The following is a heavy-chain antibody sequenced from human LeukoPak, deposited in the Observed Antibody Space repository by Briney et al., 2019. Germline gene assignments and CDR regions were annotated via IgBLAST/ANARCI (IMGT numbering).Heavy chain of an antibody. CDR3: ARVIGWDEPFDL. CDR2: INWNGGST. D-gene: IGHD1-26*01. CDR1: GFTFDDYG. J-gene: IGHJ3*01. Sequence: GGSLRLSCAASGFTFDDYGMSWVRQAPGKGLERVSGINWNGGSTGYADSVKGRFTISRDNAKNTLYLQMNSLRAEDTAIYYCARVIGWDEPFDLWGQGTMVTVSS. V-gene: IGHV3-20*04.